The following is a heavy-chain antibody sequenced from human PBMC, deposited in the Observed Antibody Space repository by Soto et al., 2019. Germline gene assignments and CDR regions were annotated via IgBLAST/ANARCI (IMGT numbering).Heavy chain of an antibody. Sequence: VQLVESGGGLVQPGESLRLSCTASGLTFSISWMTWVRQAPGAGLEWVSNITPAGDVQHYADSVKERFTISRDNAKNSLFLQMSGLRVEDTAVYYCATANTPYAFDMWGQGTMVTVSS. CDR3: ATANTPYAFDM. J-gene: IGHJ3*02. CDR2: ITPAGDVQ. V-gene: IGHV3-7*01. CDR1: GLTFSISW.